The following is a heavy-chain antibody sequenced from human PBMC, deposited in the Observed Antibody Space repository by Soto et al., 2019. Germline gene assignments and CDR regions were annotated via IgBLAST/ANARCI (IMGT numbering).Heavy chain of an antibody. CDR1: GGSISSGGYS. V-gene: IGHV4-30-2*01. J-gene: IGHJ5*02. CDR2: IYHSGST. CDR3: ARVPDR. D-gene: IGHD2-2*01. Sequence: QLQLQESGSGLVKPSQTLSLTCAVSGGSISSGGYSWSWIRQPPGKGLEWIGYIYHSGSTYYNPSPXSXXTLSVARSKNQFPLKLSSVTAADTAVYYCARVPDRWGQGTLVTVSS.